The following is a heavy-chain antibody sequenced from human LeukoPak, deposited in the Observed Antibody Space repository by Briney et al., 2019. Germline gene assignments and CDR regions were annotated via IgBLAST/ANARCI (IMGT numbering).Heavy chain of an antibody. V-gene: IGHV4-4*02. CDR2: IYQSGST. D-gene: IGHD3-10*01. CDR1: GGSISSSNW. J-gene: IGHJ3*02. CDR3: AVGGVYLRGGAEAFDI. Sequence: PSETLSLTCAVSGGSISSSNWWSWVRQPPGKGLEWSGEIYQSGSTNYNPSRKRRVTISVDKSKNQFSLKLSSVTAADTAVYYCAVGGVYLRGGAEAFDIWGQGTMVTVSS.